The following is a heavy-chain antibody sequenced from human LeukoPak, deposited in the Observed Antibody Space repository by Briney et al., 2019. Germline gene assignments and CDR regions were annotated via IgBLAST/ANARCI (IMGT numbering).Heavy chain of an antibody. V-gene: IGHV4-61*01. CDR1: GGSVSGGSYY. Sequence: SETLSLTCTVSGGSVSGGSYYWSWIRQPPGKGLEWIGYIYYSGSTNYNPSLKSRVTISVDTSKNQFSLKLSSVTAADTAVYYCARDQHGDYEGGFDYWGQGTLVTVSS. CDR2: IYYSGST. D-gene: IGHD4-17*01. CDR3: ARDQHGDYEGGFDY. J-gene: IGHJ4*02.